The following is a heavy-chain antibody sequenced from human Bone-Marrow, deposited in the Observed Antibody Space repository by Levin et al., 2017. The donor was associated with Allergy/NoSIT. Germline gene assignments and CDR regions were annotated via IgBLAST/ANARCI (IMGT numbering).Heavy chain of an antibody. CDR1: GFTFSRYG. J-gene: IGHJ6*02. D-gene: IGHD1/OR15-1a*01. CDR2: IWNDGSQR. CDR3: ARDSDVTKNNGSVRGLARGKYGMDP. Sequence: GESLKISCGASGFTFSRYGMHWVRQAPGKGLEGVADIWNDGSQRYHADSVKGRFTVSRDNSKNTLYLEIKNLRVEDTAIYYCARDSDVTKNNGSVRGLARGKYGMDPWGQGTTVTVPS. V-gene: IGHV3-33*01.